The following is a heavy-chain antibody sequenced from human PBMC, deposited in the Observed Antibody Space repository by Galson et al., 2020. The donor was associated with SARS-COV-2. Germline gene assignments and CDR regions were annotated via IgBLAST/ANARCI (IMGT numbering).Heavy chain of an antibody. CDR1: GFTFSDYY. D-gene: IGHD2-2*02. CDR2: ISNGGGRST. Sequence: GGSLRLSCAASGFTFSDYYMSWIRQAPGKGLEWIAYISNGGGRSTYYADSVKGRFTISRDNAGASLYLEMTNLRAEDTAVYYCARDRTWCGSTSCYMDYWGQGALLTVSA. CDR3: ARDRTWCGSTSCYMDY. J-gene: IGHJ4*02. V-gene: IGHV3-11*01.